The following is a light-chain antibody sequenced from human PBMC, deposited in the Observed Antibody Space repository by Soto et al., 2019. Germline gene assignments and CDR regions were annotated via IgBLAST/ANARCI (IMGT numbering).Light chain of an antibody. CDR3: QQYYRIPRT. CDR2: WAS. J-gene: IGKJ1*01. CDR1: QSGLHSSNNKNY. Sequence: DIVMTQSPDSLAVSLGERATINCKSSQSGLHSSNNKNYLAWYQQKSGQPPNLLISWASTRESGVPDRFSASGSGTDFTLTISSLQDEDVAVYYCQQYYRIPRTFGQGTKVEIK. V-gene: IGKV4-1*01.